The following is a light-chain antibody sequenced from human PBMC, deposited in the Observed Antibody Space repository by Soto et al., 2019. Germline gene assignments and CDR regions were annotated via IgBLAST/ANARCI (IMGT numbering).Light chain of an antibody. CDR3: QQSYRTPT. V-gene: IGKV1-39*01. CDR2: GAS. Sequence: DIERTQSPSSLSAFVGYTVTIIFRARQSIKKFLNWYQQKPGQAPKLLMYGASTLQRGVPSRLSGSESGTEFVLTISNMKPEDFAIYFCQQSYRTPTFGQGTRLEIK. CDR1: QSIKKF. J-gene: IGKJ5*01.